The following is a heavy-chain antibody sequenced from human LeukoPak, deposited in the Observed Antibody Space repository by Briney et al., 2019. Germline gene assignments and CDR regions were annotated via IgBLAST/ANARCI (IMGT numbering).Heavy chain of an antibody. V-gene: IGHV3-21*01. CDR1: GFTFSSYS. Sequence: PGGSLRLSCTASGFTFSSYSMNWVRQAPGKGLEWVSSISSSSSYIYYADSVKGRFTISRDNAKNSLYLQMNSLRAEDTAVYYCARAHEDYGGNSVPWGQGTPVTVSS. D-gene: IGHD4-23*01. CDR3: ARAHEDYGGNSVP. CDR2: ISSSSSYI. J-gene: IGHJ5*02.